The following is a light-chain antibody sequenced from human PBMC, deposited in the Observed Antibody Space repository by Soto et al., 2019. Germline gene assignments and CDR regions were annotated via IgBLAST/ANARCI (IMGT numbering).Light chain of an antibody. CDR3: QVWDSSSDPRGV. V-gene: IGLV3-21*04. CDR1: NIGSKS. CDR2: YDS. Sequence: SYELTQPPSVSVAPGKTARFTCGGNNIGSKSVHWYQQKPGQAPVLVIYYDSDRPSGIPERFSGSNSGNTATLTISRVEAGDEADYYCQVWDSSSDPRGVFGTGTKLTVL. J-gene: IGLJ1*01.